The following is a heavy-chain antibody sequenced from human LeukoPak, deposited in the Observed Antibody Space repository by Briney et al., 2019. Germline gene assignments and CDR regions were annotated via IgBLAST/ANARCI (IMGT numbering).Heavy chain of an antibody. CDR2: IYYSGST. CDR1: GGSISSGDYY. V-gene: IGHV4-30-4*01. CDR3: AGKTRHGSRPVPYYFDY. Sequence: SQTLSPTCTVSGGSISSGDYYWSWIRQPPGKGLEWIGYIYYSGSTYYNPSLKSRVTISVDTSKNQFSLKLSSVTAAGTAVYYCAGKTRHGSRPVPYYFDYWGQGTLVTVSS. J-gene: IGHJ4*02. D-gene: IGHD6-13*01.